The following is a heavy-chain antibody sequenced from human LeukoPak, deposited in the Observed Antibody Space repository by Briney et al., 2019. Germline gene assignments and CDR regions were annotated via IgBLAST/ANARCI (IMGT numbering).Heavy chain of an antibody. D-gene: IGHD4-17*01. V-gene: IGHV1-2*02. CDR2: INPNSGGT. CDR1: GYTFTGYY. J-gene: IGHJ4*02. Sequence: ASVKVSCTASGYTFTGYYMHWVRQAPGQGLEWMGWINPNSGGTNYAQKFQGRVTMTRDTSISTAYMELSRLRSDDTAVYYCARGYDYGDYFDYWGQGTLVTVSS. CDR3: ARGYDYGDYFDY.